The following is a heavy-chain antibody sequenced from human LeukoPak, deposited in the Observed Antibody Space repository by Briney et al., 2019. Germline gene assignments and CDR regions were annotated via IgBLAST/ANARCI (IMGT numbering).Heavy chain of an antibody. J-gene: IGHJ6*03. CDR2: IRYDGSKK. CDR3: AKDLGLPGYMDV. Sequence: GGSLRLSCAASGFTFSTYGMHWVRQAPGKGLEWVAFIRYDGSKKYYADSVKGRFTISRDNSKNTLYLQMNRLRAEDTAVYYCAKDLGLPGYMDVWGKGTTVTISS. V-gene: IGHV3-30*02. D-gene: IGHD3-10*01. CDR1: GFTFSTYG.